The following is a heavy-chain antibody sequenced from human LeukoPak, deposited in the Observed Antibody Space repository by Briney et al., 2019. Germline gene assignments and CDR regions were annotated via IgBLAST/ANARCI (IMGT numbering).Heavy chain of an antibody. Sequence: SEALSLTCTVSGGSISSGSYYWSWIRQPAGKGLEWIGRIYTSGSTNYNPSLKSRVTISVDTSKNQFSLKLSSVTAADTAVYYCARGGYCGGDCYAIWGQGTLVTVSS. J-gene: IGHJ4*02. D-gene: IGHD2-21*01. CDR3: ARGGYCGGDCYAI. V-gene: IGHV4-61*02. CDR1: GGSISSGSYY. CDR2: IYTSGST.